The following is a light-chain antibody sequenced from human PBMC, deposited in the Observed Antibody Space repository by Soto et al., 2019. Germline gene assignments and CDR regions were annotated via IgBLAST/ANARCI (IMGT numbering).Light chain of an antibody. CDR3: ATWDDSLSGWV. CDR1: SSNIGSNY. J-gene: IGLJ3*02. CDR2: SNN. V-gene: IGLV1-47*02. Sequence: QSVLPQPPSASGTPGQRVTISCSGSSSNIGSNYVYWYQQLPGTAPKLLIYSNNQRPSGVPDRFSGSKSGTSASLAISGLRSEDEADYYCATWDDSLSGWVFGGGTK.